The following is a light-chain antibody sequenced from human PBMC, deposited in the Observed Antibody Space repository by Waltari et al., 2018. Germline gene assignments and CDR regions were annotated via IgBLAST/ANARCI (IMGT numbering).Light chain of an antibody. Sequence: DIVMTQSPDSLAVSLGERATINCKPSRSVLYSPNNKNYLSWYQQKPGQPPKLLIYWASTRESGVPDRFSGSGSGTDFTLTISSLQAEDVALYYCQQFYGSPFTFGGGTKVEIK. J-gene: IGKJ4*01. CDR2: WAS. V-gene: IGKV4-1*01. CDR1: RSVLYSPNNKNY. CDR3: QQFYGSPFT.